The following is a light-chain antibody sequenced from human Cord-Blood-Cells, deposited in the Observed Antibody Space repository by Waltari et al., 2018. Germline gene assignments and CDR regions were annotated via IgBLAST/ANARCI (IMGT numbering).Light chain of an antibody. Sequence: IQMTQSPSSLSASVGDRVTITCRARQSISSYLNWYQQKPGKAPKLLIYAASSLQSGVPSRCSGSASATDFTFTISSQQPEDFATYYCQQSYSEITFGQGTRVEIK. CDR2: AAS. CDR3: QQSYSEIT. J-gene: IGKJ5*01. V-gene: IGKV1-39*01. CDR1: QSISSY.